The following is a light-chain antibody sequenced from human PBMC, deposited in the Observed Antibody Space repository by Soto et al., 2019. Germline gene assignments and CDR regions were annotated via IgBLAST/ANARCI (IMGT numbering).Light chain of an antibody. J-gene: IGKJ5*01. Sequence: EIGLTQSPGTLSLAPGERPTLSCRASQSVSSTYLAWYQQNPGQAPRLLIYGASSRDTGITDRFSGSGCGTDFTPTISCLAPEDFAVYFCPQRRNWIAFGQGTRLEIK. CDR1: QSVSSTY. CDR2: GAS. CDR3: PQRRNWIA. V-gene: IGKV3D-20*02.